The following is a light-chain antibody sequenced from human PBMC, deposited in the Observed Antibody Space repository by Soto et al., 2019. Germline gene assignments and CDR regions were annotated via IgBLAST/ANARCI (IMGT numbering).Light chain of an antibody. J-gene: IGLJ2*01. CDR2: DVS. CDR3: CSYAGSYTYVV. Sequence: QSALTQPRSVSGSPGQSGTISCTGTSSDVGGYNYVSWYQQHPGKAPKLMIYDVSKRPSGVPDRLSGSKSGNTASLTISGLQAEDEADYHCCSYAGSYTYVVFVGGTKLTVL. V-gene: IGLV2-11*01. CDR1: SSDVGGYNY.